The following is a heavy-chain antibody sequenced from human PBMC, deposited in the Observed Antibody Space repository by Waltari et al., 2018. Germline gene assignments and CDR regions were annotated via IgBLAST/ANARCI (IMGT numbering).Heavy chain of an antibody. J-gene: IGHJ4*02. Sequence: EVQLVESGGGLVQPGGSLRLSCAASGFTLSTYWMSLVRQAPGKGLEWVANIKQDGSEKDYVDSVKGRFTIYRDNGKNSLYLQMNSLRAEDTAVYYCARLSSGWYYEYWGQGTLVTVSS. CDR1: GFTLSTYW. V-gene: IGHV3-7*01. CDR2: IKQDGSEK. CDR3: ARLSSGWYYEY. D-gene: IGHD6-19*01.